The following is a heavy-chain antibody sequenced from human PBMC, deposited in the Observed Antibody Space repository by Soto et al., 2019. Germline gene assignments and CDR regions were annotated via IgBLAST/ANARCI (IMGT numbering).Heavy chain of an antibody. CDR3: ARAGLKLITMIVVAEYYFDY. CDR2: ISYDGSNK. D-gene: IGHD3-22*01. Sequence: GGSLRLSCAASGFTFSSYAMHWVRQAPGKGLEWVAVISYDGSNKYYADSVKGRFTISRDNSKNTLYLQMNSLRAEDTAVYYCARAGLKLITMIVVAEYYFDYWGQGTLVTVSS. J-gene: IGHJ4*02. V-gene: IGHV3-30-3*01. CDR1: GFTFSSYA.